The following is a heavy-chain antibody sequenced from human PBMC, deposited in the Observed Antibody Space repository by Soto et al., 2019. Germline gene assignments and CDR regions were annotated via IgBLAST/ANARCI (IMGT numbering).Heavy chain of an antibody. D-gene: IGHD3-3*01. V-gene: IGHV2-5*01. CDR2: IYWNDDN. CDR3: AHRRSTIFGVADYDMVV. Sequence: VSWIRQPPGKALEWLALIYWNDDNRYSPSLKRRLTITKDKYKNQVVLTMTNMEPVDNATYYCAHRRSTIFGVADYDMVVWCQG. J-gene: IGHJ6*02.